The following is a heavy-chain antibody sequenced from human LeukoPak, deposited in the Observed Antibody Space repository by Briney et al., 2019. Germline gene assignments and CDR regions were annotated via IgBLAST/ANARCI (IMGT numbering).Heavy chain of an antibody. J-gene: IGHJ4*02. D-gene: IGHD3-3*01. CDR3: ASRRDFWSGDTFDY. CDR1: GYTFTSYD. CDR2: INPNSGGT. Sequence: ASVKVSCKASGYTFTSYDINWVRQAPGQGLEWMGRINPNSGGTNYAQKFQGRVTMTRDTSISTAYMELSRLRSDDTAVYYCASRRDFWSGDTFDYWGQGTLVTVSS. V-gene: IGHV1-2*06.